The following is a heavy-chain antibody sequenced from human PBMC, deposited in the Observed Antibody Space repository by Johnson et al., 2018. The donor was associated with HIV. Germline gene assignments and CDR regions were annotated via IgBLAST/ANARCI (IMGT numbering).Heavy chain of an antibody. D-gene: IGHD3-16*01. V-gene: IGHV3-33*08. Sequence: QVQLVESGGGLVKPGGSLRLSCAASGFTFSDYYMSWIRQAPGKGLEWVAVIWYDGSNKYYADSVKGRFTISRDNSKNTLYLQMNSLRAEDTAVYYCARDKGWGTFDIWGQGTMVTVSS. CDR1: GFTFSDYY. CDR2: IWYDGSNK. J-gene: IGHJ3*02. CDR3: ARDKGWGTFDI.